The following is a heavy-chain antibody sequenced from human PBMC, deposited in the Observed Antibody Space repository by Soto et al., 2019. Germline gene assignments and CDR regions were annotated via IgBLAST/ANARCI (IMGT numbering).Heavy chain of an antibody. CDR1: GGTFDNYA. Sequence: QEQLLQSGAEVRKPGSSVKVSCKASGGTFDNYAVSWVRQAPGQGLEWMGGIIPMFETVNYAQRCQGRLTIAADESTSTAYMELTSLTSADTAIYCCARGLRTGNYGMDVWGQGTTVTVSS. D-gene: IGHD2-15*01. CDR3: ARGLRTGNYGMDV. CDR2: IIPMFETV. V-gene: IGHV1-69*01. J-gene: IGHJ6*02.